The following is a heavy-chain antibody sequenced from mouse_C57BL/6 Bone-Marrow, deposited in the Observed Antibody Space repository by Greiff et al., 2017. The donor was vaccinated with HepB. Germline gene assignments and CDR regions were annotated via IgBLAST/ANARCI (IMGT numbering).Heavy chain of an antibody. Sequence: VQLQQSGAELVRPGNLVKMSCKASGYTFTNYWIGWAKQRPGHGLEWIGDSYPGGGYTNYNEKFKGKTTLTADKSSSTAYMQFSSLTSEDSAIYYCARLRPGYFDVWGTGTTVTVSS. V-gene: IGHV1-63*01. CDR3: ARLRPGYFDV. J-gene: IGHJ1*03. CDR2: SYPGGGYT. CDR1: GYTFTNYW.